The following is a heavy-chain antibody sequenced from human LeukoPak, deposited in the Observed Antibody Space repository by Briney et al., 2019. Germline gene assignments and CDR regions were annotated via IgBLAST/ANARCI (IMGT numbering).Heavy chain of an antibody. CDR2: IYSGGST. CDR1: GFTFSSYA. J-gene: IGHJ4*02. Sequence: GGSLRLSCAASGFTFSSYAMSWVRQAPGKGLEWVSVIYSGGSTYYADSVKGRFTISRDNSKNTLYLQMNSLRAEDTAVYYCARFPYYYDSSGYYPFDYWGQGTLVTVSS. V-gene: IGHV3-66*01. CDR3: ARFPYYYDSSGYYPFDY. D-gene: IGHD3-22*01.